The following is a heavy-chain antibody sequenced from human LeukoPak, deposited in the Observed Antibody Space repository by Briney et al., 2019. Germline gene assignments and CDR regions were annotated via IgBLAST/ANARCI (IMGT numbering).Heavy chain of an antibody. V-gene: IGHV1-18*01. Sequence: APGRVSAKAAGYTFTSYGISGVRRAPGQGLGGRGWISAYNGNTNYAQKLQGRVTMTTDTSTSTAYMELRSLRSDDTAVYYCARDSGYDHPAESDYWGQGTLVTVSS. CDR2: ISAYNGNT. J-gene: IGHJ4*02. D-gene: IGHD5-12*01. CDR1: GYTFTSYG. CDR3: ARDSGYDHPAESDY.